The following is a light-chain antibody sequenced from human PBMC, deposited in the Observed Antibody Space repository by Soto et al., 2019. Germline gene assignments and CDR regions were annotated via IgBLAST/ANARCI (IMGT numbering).Light chain of an antibody. Sequence: EVMLKQSPGTLSLSTGERATLSCRASQSVRSSYLAWYQQKPGQAPRLLIYGVSSRATGTPDRFSGSGSGTDFTLTISRLEPEDFAVYYCQQRSNWPTFGQGTQVDIK. CDR1: QSVRSSY. CDR3: QQRSNWPT. CDR2: GVS. V-gene: IGKV3D-20*02. J-gene: IGKJ1*01.